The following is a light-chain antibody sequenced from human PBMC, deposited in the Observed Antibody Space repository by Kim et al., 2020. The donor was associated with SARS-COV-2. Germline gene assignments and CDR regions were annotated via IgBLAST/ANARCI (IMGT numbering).Light chain of an antibody. Sequence: EIVLTQSPGTLSLSPGERATLSCRASQSVSSNFLAWYQQKSGQAPRLLIYGASSRATGIPDRFSGSGSGTDFTLTITRLEPEDFAVYYCQQYGSSVRTFGQGTKVEIK. V-gene: IGKV3-20*01. CDR2: GAS. J-gene: IGKJ1*01. CDR1: QSVSSNF. CDR3: QQYGSSVRT.